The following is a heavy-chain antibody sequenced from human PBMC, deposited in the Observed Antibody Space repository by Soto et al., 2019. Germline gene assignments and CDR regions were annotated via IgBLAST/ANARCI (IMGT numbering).Heavy chain of an antibody. Sequence: RLSCAASGFTFERHSINWVRQAPGKGLEWVASISGNNYYILYADSVKGRFTISRDNARNSAYLQMNSLRAEDTAVYYCAKGHLQDSSGWLDHWGQGTLVTVSS. CDR2: ISGNNYYI. CDR3: AKGHLQDSSGWLDH. J-gene: IGHJ4*02. D-gene: IGHD3-22*01. V-gene: IGHV3-21*01. CDR1: GFTFERHS.